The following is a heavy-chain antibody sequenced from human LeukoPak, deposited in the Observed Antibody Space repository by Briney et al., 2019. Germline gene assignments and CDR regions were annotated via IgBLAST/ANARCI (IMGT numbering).Heavy chain of an antibody. J-gene: IGHJ4*02. CDR2: IQQDGSAK. CDR3: ARFSLYDNSGYYSWLFDF. Sequence: GGSLRLSCAASGFTLSTSWMSWVRQAPGKGLEWVATIQQDGSAKYYVDSVKGRFTISRDNAKNSLYLQMNSLRAEDTAVYYCARFSLYDNSGYYSWLFDFWGQGTLVTVSS. D-gene: IGHD3-22*01. CDR1: GFTLSTSW. V-gene: IGHV3-7*01.